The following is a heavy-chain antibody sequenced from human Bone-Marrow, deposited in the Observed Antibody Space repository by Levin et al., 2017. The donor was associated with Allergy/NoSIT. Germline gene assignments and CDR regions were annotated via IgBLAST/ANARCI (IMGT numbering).Heavy chain of an antibody. CDR2: ISGGATTT. J-gene: IGHJ4*02. CDR1: GFTFSSSA. D-gene: IGHD4/OR15-4a*01. V-gene: IGHV3-23*01. Sequence: LSLTCAASGFTFSSSAMSWVRQAPGKGLEWVSAISGGATTTYYADSVKGRFTISRDNSKNTLYLQMNSLRAEDSALYYCVKGQNANYARVGDYWGQGTLVTVSS. CDR3: VKGQNANYARVGDY.